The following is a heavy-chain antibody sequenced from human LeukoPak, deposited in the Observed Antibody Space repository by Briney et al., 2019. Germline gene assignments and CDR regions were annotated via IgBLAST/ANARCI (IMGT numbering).Heavy chain of an antibody. Sequence: ASVKVSCKASGYIFSKYGISWVRQAPGHGLEWMGWISSAGNTNYAPKFQDRATMTTDASTNTAYIELRSLRFDDTAVYYCARDFAWGSEGAPIDDNWLDPWGQGTLVTVSS. V-gene: IGHV1-18*01. D-gene: IGHD7-27*01. CDR2: ISSAGNT. CDR3: ARDFAWGSEGAPIDDNWLDP. J-gene: IGHJ5*02. CDR1: GYIFSKYG.